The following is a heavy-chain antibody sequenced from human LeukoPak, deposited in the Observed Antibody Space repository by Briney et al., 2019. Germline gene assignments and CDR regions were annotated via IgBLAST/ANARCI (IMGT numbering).Heavy chain of an antibody. J-gene: IGHJ4*02. V-gene: IGHV5-51*01. CDR2: IYPGDSDD. Sequence: GESLQISCRASGYSFTNYWIGWVRQMPGKGLEWMGIIYPGDSDDRYSPSFEGQVTISVDKAISTAYLQWSSLKASDTAMYYCARQLAVAGTTADYWGQGTLVTVSS. CDR1: GYSFTNYW. CDR3: ARQLAVAGTTADY. D-gene: IGHD6-19*01.